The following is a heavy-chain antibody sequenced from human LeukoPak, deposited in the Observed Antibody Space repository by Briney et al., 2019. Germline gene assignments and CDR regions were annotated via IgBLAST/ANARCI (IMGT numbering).Heavy chain of an antibody. CDR1: GFTFSDFY. J-gene: IGHJ4*02. Sequence: GGSLRLSCAASGFTFSDFYMTWIRQAPGKGLEWVSYISSSGTTKYYADSVKGPFTISRDNAKNSLYLQMNSLRVEDTAVYYCARDPRTVRIWGQGTLVTVSS. D-gene: IGHD1-1*01. V-gene: IGHV3-11*04. CDR3: ARDPRTVRI. CDR2: ISSSGTTK.